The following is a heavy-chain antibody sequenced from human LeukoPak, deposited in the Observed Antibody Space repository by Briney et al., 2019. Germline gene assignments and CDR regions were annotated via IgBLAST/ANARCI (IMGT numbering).Heavy chain of an antibody. CDR3: AKAAVTMVRGVIRSYYFHY. Sequence: GGSLRLSCAASGFTFSSYAMSWVRQAPGKGLEWVSAISGSGGSTYYADSVKGRFTISRDNSKNTLYLQMNSLRAEDTAVYYYAKAAVTMVRGVIRSYYFHYWGQGTLVTVSS. D-gene: IGHD3-10*01. CDR1: GFTFSSYA. J-gene: IGHJ4*02. V-gene: IGHV3-23*01. CDR2: ISGSGGST.